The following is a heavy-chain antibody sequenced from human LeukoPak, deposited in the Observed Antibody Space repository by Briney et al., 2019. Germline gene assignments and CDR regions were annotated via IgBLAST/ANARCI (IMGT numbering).Heavy chain of an antibody. Sequence: PGGSLRLSCAASGFTFSSYAMSWVRQAPGKGLEWVSVIYSGGSTYYADSVKGRFTISRHNSKNTLYLQMNSLRAEDTAVYYCARDHGIAVAGTGYYYGMDVWGQGTTVTVSS. CDR1: GFTFSSYA. CDR2: IYSGGST. V-gene: IGHV3-53*04. D-gene: IGHD6-19*01. CDR3: ARDHGIAVAGTGYYYGMDV. J-gene: IGHJ6*02.